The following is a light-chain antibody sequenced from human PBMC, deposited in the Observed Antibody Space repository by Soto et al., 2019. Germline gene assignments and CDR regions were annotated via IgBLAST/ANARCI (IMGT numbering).Light chain of an antibody. V-gene: IGLV2-14*01. CDR3: SSYTSSSTL. Sequence: QSALTQPASVSGSPGQSITISCTGTSSDVGSYNYVSWYQQHLGKAPKLMIYEVSNRPSGVSSRFSGSKSGNTASLTISGLQAEDEADYYCSSYTSSSTLFGTGTKVTV. CDR2: EVS. J-gene: IGLJ1*01. CDR1: SSDVGSYNY.